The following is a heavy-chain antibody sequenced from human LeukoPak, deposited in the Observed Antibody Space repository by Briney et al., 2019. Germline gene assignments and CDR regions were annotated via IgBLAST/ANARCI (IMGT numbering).Heavy chain of an antibody. CDR1: GGSFSGYY. D-gene: IGHD2-15*01. CDR3: ARVQSVAGFLNWFDP. V-gene: IGHV4-59*08. Sequence: SETLSLTCAVYGGSFSGYYWSWIRQPPGKGLEWIGYIYYSGSTNYNPSLKSRVTISVDTSKNQFSLKLSSVTAADTAVYYCARVQSVAGFLNWFDPWGQGTLVTVSS. CDR2: IYYSGST. J-gene: IGHJ5*02.